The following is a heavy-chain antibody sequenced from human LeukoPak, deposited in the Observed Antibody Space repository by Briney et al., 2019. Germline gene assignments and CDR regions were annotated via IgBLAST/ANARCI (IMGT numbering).Heavy chain of an antibody. J-gene: IGHJ4*02. CDR2: IYTSGST. CDR1: GGSISNYY. D-gene: IGHD3-10*01. V-gene: IGHV4-4*07. CDR3: ASSGLMRESFDY. Sequence: PSETLSLTCTVSGGSISNYYWSWIRQPAGKGLEWIGRIYTSGSTNYNPSLKSRVAISVDKSKNQFSLKLSSVTAADTAVYYCASSGLMRESFDYWGQGTQVTVSS.